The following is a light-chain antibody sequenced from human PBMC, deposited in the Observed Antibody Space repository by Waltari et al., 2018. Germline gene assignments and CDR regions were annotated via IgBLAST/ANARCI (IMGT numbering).Light chain of an antibody. Sequence: DIQLTQSPSSLSASVGDRVTITCRARQEIGKSLTWFQQKPGKAPKSLIYNTYILQSGVPSKFSGSGTGTDFTLTISSLQPEDFATYYCQQYKSYPYTFGQGTNLETK. CDR2: NTY. CDR3: QQYKSYPYT. J-gene: IGKJ2*01. CDR1: QEIGKS. V-gene: IGKV1-16*02.